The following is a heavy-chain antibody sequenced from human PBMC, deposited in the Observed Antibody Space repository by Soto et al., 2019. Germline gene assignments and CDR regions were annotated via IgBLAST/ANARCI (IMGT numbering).Heavy chain of an antibody. Sequence: GRSLRLSCAASGITVSSNYMSWVRQAPGKGLEWVSVIYSGGSTYYADSVKGRFTISRDYSKNTLFLQMNSLRAEDTAVYYCATESGSRYFDYWGQGTLVTVSS. V-gene: IGHV3-66*01. CDR1: GITVSSNY. J-gene: IGHJ4*02. CDR3: ATESGSRYFDY. D-gene: IGHD1-26*01. CDR2: IYSGGST.